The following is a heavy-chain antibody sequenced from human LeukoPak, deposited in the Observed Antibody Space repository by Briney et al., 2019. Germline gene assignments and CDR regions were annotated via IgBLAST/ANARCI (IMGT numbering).Heavy chain of an antibody. CDR1: GYTFTSYA. Sequence: GASVKVSRKASGYTFTSYAMHWVRQAPGQRLEWMGWINAGNGNTKYSQKFQGRVTITRDTSASTAYMELSSLRSEDTAVYYCARDTGSGSYYDFVWFDPWGQGTLVTVSS. V-gene: IGHV1-3*01. J-gene: IGHJ5*02. CDR3: ARDTGSGSYYDFVWFDP. D-gene: IGHD3-10*01. CDR2: INAGNGNT.